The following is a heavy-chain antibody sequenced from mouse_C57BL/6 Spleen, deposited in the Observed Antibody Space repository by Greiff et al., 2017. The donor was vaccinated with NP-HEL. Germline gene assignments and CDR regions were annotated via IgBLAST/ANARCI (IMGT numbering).Heavy chain of an antibody. CDR2: IDPSDSVT. Sequence: QVQLQQPGAELVRPGSSVKLSCKASGYTFTSYWMHWVKQRPIQGLEWIGNIDPSDSVTHYNQKFKDKATLTVDKSSSTAYMQLSSLTSEDSAVYYCARSSGYFDYWGQGTTLTVSS. D-gene: IGHD1-3*01. V-gene: IGHV1-52*01. J-gene: IGHJ2*01. CDR3: ARSSGYFDY. CDR1: GYTFTSYW.